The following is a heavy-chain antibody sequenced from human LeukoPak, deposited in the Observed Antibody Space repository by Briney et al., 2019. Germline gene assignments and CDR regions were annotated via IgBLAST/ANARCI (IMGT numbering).Heavy chain of an antibody. CDR2: IHPSTGNP. J-gene: IGHJ4*02. CDR3: ARAYQRLGELSLPNY. Sequence: ASVKVSCKASGYTFTGYYMHWVRQAPGQGLEWMGWIHPSTGNPTYAQGFTGRFVFSLDTSVSTTYLQISSLKAEDTAVYYCARAYQRLGELSLPNYWGQGTLVTVSS. CDR1: GYTFTGYY. D-gene: IGHD3-16*02. V-gene: IGHV7-4-1*02.